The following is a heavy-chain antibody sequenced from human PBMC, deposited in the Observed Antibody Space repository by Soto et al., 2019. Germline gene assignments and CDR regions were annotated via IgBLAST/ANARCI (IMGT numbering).Heavy chain of an antibody. CDR1: GFTFSSYW. J-gene: IGHJ4*02. D-gene: IGHD2-21*02. CDR2: INNNGSRT. CDR3: AKGLLYNDFLDY. V-gene: IGHV3-74*01. Sequence: GGSLRLSCAASGFTFSSYWMHWVRQAPGKGLEWVSSINNNGSRTNYADSVKGRFTISRDNSKNTLYIQMSSLRAEDTAVYYCAKGLLYNDFLDYWGQGALVTVSS.